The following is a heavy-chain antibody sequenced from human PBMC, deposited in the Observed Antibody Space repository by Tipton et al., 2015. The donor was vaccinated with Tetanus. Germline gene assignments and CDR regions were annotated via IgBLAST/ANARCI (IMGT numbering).Heavy chain of an antibody. CDR1: GGTFSSYA. V-gene: IGHV1-69*01. CDR3: ARGPRYCSSTSCYTFDY. J-gene: IGHJ4*02. D-gene: IGHD2-2*02. CDR2: IIPIFGTA. Sequence: QLVQSGAEVKKPGSSVKVSCKASGGTFSSYAISWVRQAPGQGLEWMGGIIPIFGTANYAQKFQGRVTITADESTSTAYMELSSLRSEDTAVYYCARGPRYCSSTSCYTFDYWGQGSLVTVSS.